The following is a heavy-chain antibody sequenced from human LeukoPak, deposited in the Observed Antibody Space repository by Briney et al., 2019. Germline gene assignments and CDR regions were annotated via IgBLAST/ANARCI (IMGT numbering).Heavy chain of an antibody. CDR3: ARGSIAAAGSPSASNCFDP. CDR1: GGSFSGYY. V-gene: IGHV4-34*01. CDR2: INHSGST. Sequence: SETLSLTCAVYGGSFSGYYWSWIRQPPGKGLEWIGEINHSGSTNYNPSLKSRVTISVDTSKNQFSLKLSSVTAADTAVYYCARGSIAAAGSPSASNCFDPWGQGTLVTVSS. J-gene: IGHJ5*02. D-gene: IGHD6-13*01.